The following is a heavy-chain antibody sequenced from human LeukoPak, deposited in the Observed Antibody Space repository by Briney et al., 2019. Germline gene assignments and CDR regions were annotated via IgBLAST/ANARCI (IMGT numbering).Heavy chain of an antibody. V-gene: IGHV4-38-2*01. J-gene: IGHJ4*02. D-gene: IGHD4-17*01. CDR2: IYHSGNT. CDR3: ARRGTYGDYVDY. Sequence: PSETLSLTCAVSGYSISSGYYWGWIRQPPGKGLEWIGNIYHSGNTYYNPSLKSRVTISVDTSTNHCSLKLTSVTAADTAVYYCARRGTYGDYVDYWGQGTLVTVSS. CDR1: GYSISSGYY.